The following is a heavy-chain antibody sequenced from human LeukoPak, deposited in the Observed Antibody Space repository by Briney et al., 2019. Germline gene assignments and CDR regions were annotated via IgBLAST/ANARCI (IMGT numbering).Heavy chain of an antibody. CDR2: INHSGST. V-gene: IGHV4-34*01. D-gene: IGHD3-22*01. CDR3: ARGFPHYDSSGYYY. Sequence: SETLSLTCAVYGGSFSGYYWSWIRQPPGKGLEWIGEINHSGSTNYNPSLKSRVTISVDTSKNQFSLKLSSVTAADTAVYYCARGFPHYDSSGYYYWGQGTLVTVSS. CDR1: GGSFSGYY. J-gene: IGHJ4*02.